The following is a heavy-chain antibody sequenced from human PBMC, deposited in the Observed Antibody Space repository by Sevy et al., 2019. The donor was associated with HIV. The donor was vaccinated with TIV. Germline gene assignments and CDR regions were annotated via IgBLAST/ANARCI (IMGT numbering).Heavy chain of an antibody. D-gene: IGHD2-8*02. Sequence: SETLSLTCTVSDASLTSYYWSWIRYSPGKGLEWIGNIYYNGRPNYNRYLKSRVIISVDTSKGQFTLRMNSVTPADTALYYCARDSFCTGGICHMFFDHWGQGILVTVSS. J-gene: IGHJ4*02. CDR1: DASLTSYY. CDR2: IYYNGRP. V-gene: IGHV4-59*13. CDR3: ARDSFCTGGICHMFFDH.